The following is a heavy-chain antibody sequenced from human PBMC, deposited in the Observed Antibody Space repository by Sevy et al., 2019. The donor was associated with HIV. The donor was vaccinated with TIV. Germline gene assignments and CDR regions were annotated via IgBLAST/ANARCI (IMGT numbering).Heavy chain of an antibody. CDR3: AKDRDIVLVNYFDF. J-gene: IGHJ4*02. CDR2: ISGSGGRT. D-gene: IGHD3-22*01. V-gene: IGHV3-23*01. CDR1: GFTFSSYA. Sequence: GGSLRLSCAASGFTFSSYAMSWIRQAPGKGLEWVSGISGSGGRTYYADSVQGRFTISRDNSKNTLYLQMNSLRAEDTAAYYCAKDRDIVLVNYFDFWGQRTLVTVSS.